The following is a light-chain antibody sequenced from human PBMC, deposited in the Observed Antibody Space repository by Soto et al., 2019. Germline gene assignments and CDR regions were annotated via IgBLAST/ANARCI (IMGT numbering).Light chain of an antibody. J-gene: IGKJ1*01. CDR2: GAS. CDR3: QQYDSSPWT. V-gene: IGKV3-20*01. Sequence: EIGLTQSPCTLSSSTWESATLSCRASQSVSSSYLAWYQQKPGQAPRLLIYGASTKTSGVPYRFSGSGSGTEFTLTISSLKPDDFAAYYCQQYDSSPWTFGQGTKVDIK. CDR1: QSVSSSY.